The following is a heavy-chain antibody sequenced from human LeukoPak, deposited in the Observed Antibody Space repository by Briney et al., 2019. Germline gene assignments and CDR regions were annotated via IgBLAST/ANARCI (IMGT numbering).Heavy chain of an antibody. CDR3: ARDITIFGMDV. J-gene: IGHJ6*02. Sequence: SVKVSCKASGGTFSSYAISWVRQAPGQGLEWMGRIIPILGIANYAQKFQGRVTITADKSTSTAYMELRSLRSDDTAVYYCARDITIFGMDVWGQGTTVAVSS. CDR1: GGTFSSYA. V-gene: IGHV1-69*04. D-gene: IGHD3-9*01. CDR2: IIPILGIA.